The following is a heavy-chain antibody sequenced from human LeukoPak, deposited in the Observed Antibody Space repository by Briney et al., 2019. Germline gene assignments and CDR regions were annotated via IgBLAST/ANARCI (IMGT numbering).Heavy chain of an antibody. Sequence: GGSLRLSCAASGFTFSSYAMSWVRQAPGKGLEWVSGISGSGGTTYYADSVEGRFTISRDNSKNTLYLQMNSLRAEDTAVYYCAKIGYGSGSSKRYYFDFWGQGTLVTVSS. CDR1: GFTFSSYA. CDR3: AKIGYGSGSSKRYYFDF. J-gene: IGHJ4*02. D-gene: IGHD3-10*01. CDR2: ISGSGGTT. V-gene: IGHV3-23*01.